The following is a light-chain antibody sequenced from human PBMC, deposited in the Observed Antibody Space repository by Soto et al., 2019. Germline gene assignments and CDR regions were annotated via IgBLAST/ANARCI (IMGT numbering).Light chain of an antibody. CDR3: QQRSNWPPIT. J-gene: IGKJ5*01. Sequence: EIVLTQSPATLSLSPGERATLSCRASQSVSTNLAWYQQKAGQAPRLLIYGASTRATGIPARFSGSGSGTEFTLTISGLQSEDFAVYYCQQRSNWPPITFGQGTRLEIK. CDR1: QSVSTN. V-gene: IGKV3-15*01. CDR2: GAS.